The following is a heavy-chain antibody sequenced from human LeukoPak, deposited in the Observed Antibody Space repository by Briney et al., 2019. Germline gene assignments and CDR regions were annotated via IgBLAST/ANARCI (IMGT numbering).Heavy chain of an antibody. CDR3: ARDRDYVWGSYRLDAFDI. V-gene: IGHV1-2*02. CDR1: AYTLTGNY. Sequence: ASVKVSFKASAYTLTGNYMHWVRQAPAQGLEWMGGINHNSGGTNYEQKFQGRVTMTRDTSISTAYMELSRLRSDDTAVYYCARDRDYVWGSYRLDAFDIWGQGTMVTVSS. D-gene: IGHD3-16*02. CDR2: INHNSGGT. J-gene: IGHJ3*02.